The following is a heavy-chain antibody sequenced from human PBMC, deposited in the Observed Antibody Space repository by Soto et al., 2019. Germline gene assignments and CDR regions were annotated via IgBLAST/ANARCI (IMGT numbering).Heavy chain of an antibody. J-gene: IGHJ6*02. CDR2: IIPIFGTA. CDR1: GGTFSSYA. D-gene: IGHD1-26*01. V-gene: IGHV1-69*13. CDR3: ARGGWGSYFPLYYYYYGMDV. Sequence: SVKVSCKASGGTFSSYAISWVRQAPGQGLEWMGEIIPIFGTANYAQKFQGRVTITADESTSTAYMELSSLRSEDTAVYYCARGGWGSYFPLYYYYYGMDVWGQGTTVTAP.